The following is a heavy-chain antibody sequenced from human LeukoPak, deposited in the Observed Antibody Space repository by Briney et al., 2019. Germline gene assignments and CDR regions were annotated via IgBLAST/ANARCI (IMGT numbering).Heavy chain of an antibody. V-gene: IGHV4-30-2*01. CDR2: IYHSGST. J-gene: IGHJ4*02. CDR1: GGSISSGGYS. D-gene: IGHD3-22*01. Sequence: SETLSLTCAVSGGSISSGGYSWSWIRQPPGKGLEWIGYIYHSGSTYYNPSLKSRVTISVDRSKNQFSLKLSSVTAADTAVYYCARGSSSGYLNFDYWGQGTLVTVSS. CDR3: ARGSSSGYLNFDY.